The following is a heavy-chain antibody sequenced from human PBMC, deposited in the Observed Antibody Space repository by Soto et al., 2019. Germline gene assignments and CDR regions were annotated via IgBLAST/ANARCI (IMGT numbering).Heavy chain of an antibody. J-gene: IGHJ6*02. CDR2: IYSGGST. CDR3: ARVKAVASFGSTYYHYGMDV. CDR1: GVTVSSKY. D-gene: IGHD6-19*01. V-gene: IGHV3-53*01. Sequence: GGSLRLSCAVSGVTVSSKYRSGVRQAPGKGLEWVSVIYSGGSTYYADSVKGRFTISRDNAKNSLYLQMNSLRAEDTAVYYCARVKAVASFGSTYYHYGMDVWGQGTTVTVSS.